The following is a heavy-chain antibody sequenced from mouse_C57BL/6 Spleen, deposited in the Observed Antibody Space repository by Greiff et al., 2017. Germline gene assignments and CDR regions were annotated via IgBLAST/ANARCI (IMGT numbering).Heavy chain of an antibody. Sequence: EVKLMESGPELVKPGASVKIPCKASGYTFTDYNMDWVKQSHGKSLEWIGDINPNNGGTIYNQKFKGKATLTVDKSSSTAYMELRSLTSEDTAVYYCARWQGSSGYVGAMDYWGQGTSVTVSS. J-gene: IGHJ4*01. CDR3: ARWQGSSGYVGAMDY. D-gene: IGHD3-2*02. V-gene: IGHV1-18*01. CDR2: INPNNGGT. CDR1: GYTFTDYN.